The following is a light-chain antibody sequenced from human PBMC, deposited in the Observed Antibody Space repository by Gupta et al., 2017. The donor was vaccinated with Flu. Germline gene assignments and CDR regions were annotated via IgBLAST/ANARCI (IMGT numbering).Light chain of an antibody. CDR2: WAS. J-gene: IGKJ2*01. V-gene: IGKV4-1*01. Sequence: DNVMTQSPDSLAVSLGERATINCKSSQSVLHTSTNNNYLAWFQQKPQQPPKLLIYWASTRESGVPDRFSGSGSGTDFTLTISSLQAEDVAVYYCHQYFSIPYTFGQGTNLEIK. CDR3: HQYFSIPYT. CDR1: QSVLHTSTNNNY.